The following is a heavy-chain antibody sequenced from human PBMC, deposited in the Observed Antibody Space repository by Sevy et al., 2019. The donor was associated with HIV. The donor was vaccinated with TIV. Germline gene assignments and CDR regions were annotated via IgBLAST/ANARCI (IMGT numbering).Heavy chain of an antibody. V-gene: IGHV3-9*01. CDR2: ISWNGADI. CDR1: NLTFEDYA. Sequence: GGSLRLSCAASNLTFEDYAMHWVRRAPGKGLEWVSGISWNGADIGFAASVKGRFTISRDNAKNSVYLQINSLTPEVTGVYYCAKGQQLITQSGSYFYYGMNVWGQGTTVTVSS. CDR3: AKGQQLITQSGSYFYYGMNV. D-gene: IGHD6-13*01. J-gene: IGHJ6*02.